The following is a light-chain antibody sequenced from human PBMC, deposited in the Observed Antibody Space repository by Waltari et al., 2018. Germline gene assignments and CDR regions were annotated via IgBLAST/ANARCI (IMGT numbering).Light chain of an antibody. J-gene: IGLJ3*02. V-gene: IGLV2-14*01. CDR3: NSFTSSSTLV. CDR1: SNDVGGYNY. Sequence: QSALTQPASVSGSPGQSITISCTGTSNDVGGYNYVSWYQQHPGKAPKHMIFDVNDRPSVVSNRFSGSKSGNTASLTISGLQAEDEADYYCNSFTSSSTLVFGGGTKLTVL. CDR2: DVN.